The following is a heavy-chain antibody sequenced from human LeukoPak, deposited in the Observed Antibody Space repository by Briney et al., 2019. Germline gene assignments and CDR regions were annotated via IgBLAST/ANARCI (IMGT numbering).Heavy chain of an antibody. CDR3: ARVRWELGDWFDS. V-gene: IGHV1-46*01. D-gene: IGHD1-26*01. CDR2: INPSGGST. Sequence: ASVKVSCKASGYTFTSYYMHWVRQAPGQGLEWMGIINPSGGSTSYAQKFQGRVTMTRDMSTSTVYMELSSLRSEDTAVYYCARVRWELGDWFDSWGQGTLVTASS. J-gene: IGHJ5*01. CDR1: GYTFTSYY.